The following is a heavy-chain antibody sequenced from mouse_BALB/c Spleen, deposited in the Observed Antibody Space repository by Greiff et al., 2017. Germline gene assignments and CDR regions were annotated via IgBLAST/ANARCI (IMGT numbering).Heavy chain of an antibody. D-gene: IGHD1-2*01. CDR2: ISNGGGST. J-gene: IGHJ4*01. CDR1: GFTFSSYT. Sequence: EVLLVESGGGLVQPGGSLKLSCAASGFTFSSYTMSWVRQTPEKRLEWVAYISNGGGSTYYPDTVKGRFNISRNNAKNTLYLHRSSLKSEDTAMYYGARHGACYYGYLDYWGQGSAVTVPS. CDR3: ARHGACYYGYLDY. V-gene: IGHV5-12-2*01.